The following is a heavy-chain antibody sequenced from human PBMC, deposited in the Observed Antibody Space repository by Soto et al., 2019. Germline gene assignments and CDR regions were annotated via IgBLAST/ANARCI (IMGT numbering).Heavy chain of an antibody. CDR1: GYTFTGYY. D-gene: IGHD4-17*01. J-gene: IGHJ4*02. Sequence: ASVKVSCKASGYTFTGYYMHWVRQAPGQGLEWMGWINPNSGGTNYAQKFQGWVTMTRDTSISTAYMELSRLRSDDTAVYYCARTPIYGDPLSYYFDYWGQGTLVTVSS. CDR2: INPNSGGT. V-gene: IGHV1-2*04. CDR3: ARTPIYGDPLSYYFDY.